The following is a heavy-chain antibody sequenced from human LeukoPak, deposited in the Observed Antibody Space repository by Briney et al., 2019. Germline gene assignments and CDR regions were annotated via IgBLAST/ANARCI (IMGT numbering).Heavy chain of an antibody. CDR1: GFTFSSYS. V-gene: IGHV3-21*01. D-gene: IGHD5-24*01. CDR2: ISSSSSYI. Sequence: GGSLRLSCAASGFTFSSYSVNWVRQAPGKGLEGVSFISSSSSYIYYADSVKGRFTISRDNAKNSQYLQMNSLRAEDTAVYYCARDTGYNEPYYFDYWGQGTLVTVSS. CDR3: ARDTGYNEPYYFDY. J-gene: IGHJ4*02.